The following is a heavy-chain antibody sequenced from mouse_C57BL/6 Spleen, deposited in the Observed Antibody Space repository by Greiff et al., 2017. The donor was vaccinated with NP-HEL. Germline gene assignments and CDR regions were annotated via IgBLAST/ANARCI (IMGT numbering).Heavy chain of an antibody. Sequence: QVQLKESGPGLVQPSQCLSITCTVSGFSLTSYGVHWVRQSPGKGLEWLGVIWLGGSTDYNAAFISRLSISKDNSKSQVFFKMNSLQADDTAIYYCAPLGEATFAYWGQGTLVTVSA. CDR1: GFSLTSYG. J-gene: IGHJ3*01. CDR3: APLGEATFAY. V-gene: IGHV2-2*01. D-gene: IGHD3-2*02. CDR2: IWLGGST.